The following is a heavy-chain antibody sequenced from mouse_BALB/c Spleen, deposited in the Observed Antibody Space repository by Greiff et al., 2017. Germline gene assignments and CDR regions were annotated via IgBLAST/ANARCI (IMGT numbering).Heavy chain of an antibody. Sequence: VQLQQSGTVLARPGASVKMSCKASGYSFTSYWMHWVKQRPGQGLEWIGAIYPGNSDTSYNQKFKGKAKLTAVTSASTAYMELSSLTNEDSAVYYCTPMITTGGYAMDYWGQGTSGTVSS. V-gene: IGHV1-5*01. CDR3: TPMITTGGYAMDY. CDR2: IYPGNSDT. J-gene: IGHJ4*01. D-gene: IGHD2-4*01. CDR1: GYSFTSYW.